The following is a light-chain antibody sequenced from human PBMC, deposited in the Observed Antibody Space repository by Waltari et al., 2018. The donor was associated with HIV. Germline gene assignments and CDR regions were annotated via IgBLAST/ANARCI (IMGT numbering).Light chain of an antibody. CDR3: CSYAGIWGV. Sequence: QSALTQPRSVSGSPGESVHIPCPGTSSAVGAFNSVSWYQQHPGKAPKLMIYDVNKRPSGVPDRFSGSKSGNTASLNISGLQAEDESDYYCCSYAGIWGVFGTGTKVTVL. CDR2: DVN. J-gene: IGLJ1*01. CDR1: SSAVGAFNS. V-gene: IGLV2-11*01.